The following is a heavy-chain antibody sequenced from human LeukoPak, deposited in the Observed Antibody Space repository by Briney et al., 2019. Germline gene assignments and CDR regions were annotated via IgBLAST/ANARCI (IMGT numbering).Heavy chain of an antibody. D-gene: IGHD3-3*01. CDR1: GYTFTSYG. J-gene: IGHJ4*02. CDR3: ATEPTIYDFWSGSMYYFDY. Sequence: ASVKVSCKASGYTFTSYGISWVRQAPGQGLEWMGWISAYNGNTNYAQKLQGRVTMTTDTSTSTAYMELSSLRSEDTAVYYCATEPTIYDFWSGSMYYFDYWGQGTLVTVSS. V-gene: IGHV1-18*01. CDR2: ISAYNGNT.